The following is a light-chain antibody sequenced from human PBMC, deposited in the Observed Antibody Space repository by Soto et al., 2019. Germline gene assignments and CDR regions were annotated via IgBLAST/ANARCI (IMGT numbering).Light chain of an antibody. Sequence: EIVLTQSPGTLSLSPGERATLSCRASQSVSSSYLAWYQQKPGQAPRLLIYGASSRATGIPDRFSGSGSGTDFPLTISRLEPKDLAVYYCQQYRGSPPYTFGQGTKLEIK. CDR2: GAS. CDR3: QQYRGSPPYT. CDR1: QSVSSSY. J-gene: IGKJ2*01. V-gene: IGKV3-20*01.